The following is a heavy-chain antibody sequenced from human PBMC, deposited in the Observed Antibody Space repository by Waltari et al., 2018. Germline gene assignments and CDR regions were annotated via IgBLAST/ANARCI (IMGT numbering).Heavy chain of an antibody. CDR3: ARDESRSGSRGSL. D-gene: IGHD3-3*01. Sequence: QLQLQESGPGLVKPSETLSLTCTVSGGSISSSAYYWDWIRQPPVKGLEWIGSVYYSGSTYYNSSLKSRVTISVDTSKNQFSLILSSVTAADTAVYYCARDESRSGSRGSLWGQGTLVTVSS. CDR2: VYYSGST. J-gene: IGHJ4*02. CDR1: GGSISSSAYY. V-gene: IGHV4-39*02.